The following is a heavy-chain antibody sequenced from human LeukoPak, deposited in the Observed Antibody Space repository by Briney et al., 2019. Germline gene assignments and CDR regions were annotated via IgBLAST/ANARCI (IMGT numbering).Heavy chain of an antibody. V-gene: IGHV1-18*01. Sequence: ASVKVSCKASGYTFTTYGISWVRQAPGQGLEWMGWISTYNDNTNYALKLQGRVTMTTDTSTSTAYMQLRSLRSDDTAVYYCARDLLFVWGQGTLVTVSS. CDR2: ISTYNDNT. CDR1: GYTFTTYG. J-gene: IGHJ4*02. D-gene: IGHD3-10*01. CDR3: ARDLLFV.